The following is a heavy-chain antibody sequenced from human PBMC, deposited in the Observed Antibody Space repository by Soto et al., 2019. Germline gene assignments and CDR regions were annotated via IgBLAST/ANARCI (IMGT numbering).Heavy chain of an antibody. CDR1: GFTFSSYA. CDR2: ISGSGGST. Sequence: AGGSLRLSCAASGFTFSSYAMSWVRQAPGKGLEWVSAISGSGGSTYYADSVKGRFTISRDNSKNTLYLQMNSLRAEDTAVYYCAKCYDSSGSTFDYWGQGTLVTVSS. D-gene: IGHD3-22*01. J-gene: IGHJ4*02. CDR3: AKCYDSSGSTFDY. V-gene: IGHV3-23*01.